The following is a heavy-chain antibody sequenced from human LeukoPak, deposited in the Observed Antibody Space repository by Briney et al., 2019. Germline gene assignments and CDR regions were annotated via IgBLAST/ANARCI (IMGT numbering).Heavy chain of an antibody. V-gene: IGHV2-5*02. CDR2: IYWDDDK. CDR1: GFSLSTSGVG. CDR3: AHLGSPEGADDAFDI. Sequence: SGPTLVNPTQTLTLTCTFSGFSLSTSGVGVGWIRQPPGKALEWLALIYWDDDKRYSPSLKSRLTITKDTSKNQVVLTTTNMDPVDTATYYRAHLGSPEGADDAFDIWGQGTMVTVSS. D-gene: IGHD1-26*01. J-gene: IGHJ3*02.